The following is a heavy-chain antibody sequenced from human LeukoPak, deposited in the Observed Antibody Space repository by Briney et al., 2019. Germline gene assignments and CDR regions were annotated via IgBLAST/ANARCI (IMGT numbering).Heavy chain of an antibody. CDR1: GGAIISYY. D-gene: IGHD3-22*01. J-gene: IGHJ6*03. CDR2: IYPTGNT. V-gene: IGHV4-4*07. Sequence: SETLSLTCSVSGGAIISYYWSWIRQPAGKGPEWIGRIYPTGNTDYNPSLKTRVTMSTDLSKKQFSLRLRSVTAADTAVYYCARLKFYDSTGYSPGYYMDVWGKGTAATVS. CDR3: ARLKFYDSTGYSPGYYMDV.